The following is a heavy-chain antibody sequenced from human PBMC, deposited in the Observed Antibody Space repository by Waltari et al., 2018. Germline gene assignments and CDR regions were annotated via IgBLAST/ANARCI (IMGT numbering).Heavy chain of an antibody. CDR2: IHPSGST. CDR1: GGSFNGYY. Sequence: QVQLQQWGAGLLKPSETLSLTCAVYGGSFNGYYLSWTRQPPGKGLEWIGEIHPSGSTAYNPSLTSRVTISGDMSKNQFSLKLTSVTAADTAVYFCARCRDPYKGGSLWGLGTLVTVSS. CDR3: ARCRDPYKGGSL. V-gene: IGHV4-34*01. J-gene: IGHJ4*02. D-gene: IGHD1-1*01.